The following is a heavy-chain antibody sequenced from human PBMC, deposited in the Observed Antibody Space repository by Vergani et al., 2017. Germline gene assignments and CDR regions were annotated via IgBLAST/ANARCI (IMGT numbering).Heavy chain of an antibody. D-gene: IGHD3-3*01. J-gene: IGHJ6*02. CDR1: GFTFSIYA. CDR2: IKSKTEGGPT. CDR3: ATDGSRYDFWSGVEAPSYYYYYGMDV. Sequence: EVQLLESGGGLVQPGGSLRLSCAASGFTFSIYAMSWVRQAPGKGLEWVGRIKSKTEGGPTDYAAPVKGRFTIPRDDAQNTLYLQMNSLKTEDTAVYYCATDGSRYDFWSGVEAPSYYYYYGMDVWGQGTTVTVSS. V-gene: IGHV3-15*01.